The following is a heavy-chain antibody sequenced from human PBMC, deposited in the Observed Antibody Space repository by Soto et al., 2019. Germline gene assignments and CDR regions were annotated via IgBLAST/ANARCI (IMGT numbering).Heavy chain of an antibody. CDR1: GGSISSYY. CDR2: IYYSGST. J-gene: IGHJ6*02. V-gene: IGHV4-59*01. CDR3: ARGMGQYYYYYGMDV. Sequence: SETLSLTCTVSGGSISSYYWSWIRQPPGKGLEWIGYIYYSGSTNYNPSLKSRVTISVDTSKNQFSLKLSSVTAADTAVYYCARGMGQYYYYYGMDVWGRGTTVTVSS. D-gene: IGHD2-8*01.